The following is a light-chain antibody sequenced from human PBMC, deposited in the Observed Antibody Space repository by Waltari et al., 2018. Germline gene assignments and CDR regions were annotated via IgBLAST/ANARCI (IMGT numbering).Light chain of an antibody. V-gene: IGKV3-20*01. CDR3: QHYVRLPAT. J-gene: IGKJ1*01. Sequence: CRASQSVGGTVSWYQQKPGQAPRLLMYGASIRAPGTPDRFSGTGSGTDFSLTISRLEPEDFAVYYCQHYVRLPATFGQGTKVEIK. CDR2: GAS. CDR1: QSVGGTV.